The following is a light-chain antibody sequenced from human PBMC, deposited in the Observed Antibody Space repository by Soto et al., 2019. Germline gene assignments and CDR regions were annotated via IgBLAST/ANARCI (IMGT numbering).Light chain of an antibody. V-gene: IGLV2-23*02. CDR2: DVN. J-gene: IGLJ2*01. CDR3: CSYACSSTLV. CDR1: SSDVGTYKL. Sequence: QSVLTQPASMSGSPGQSITISCTGTSSDVGTYKLVSWYQQHPGKAPRLIIYDVNKRPSGVSNRFSGSKSGNTASLTISGLQAEDEAEYHCCSYACSSTLVFGGGTKVTVL.